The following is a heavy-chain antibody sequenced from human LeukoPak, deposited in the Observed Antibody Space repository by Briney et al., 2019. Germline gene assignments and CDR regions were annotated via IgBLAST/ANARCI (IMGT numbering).Heavy chain of an antibody. Sequence: GGSLRLSCAASGFTFSSHWMTWVRQAPGKGLEWVANIKEDASEKYYVDSVKGRFTISRDNARNSVYLQMNSLRAEDTAVYYCASRRDLSGCWGQGTLVTVSS. J-gene: IGHJ4*02. V-gene: IGHV3-7*01. CDR3: ASRRDLSGC. CDR2: IKEDASEK. CDR1: GFTFSSHW. D-gene: IGHD6-19*01.